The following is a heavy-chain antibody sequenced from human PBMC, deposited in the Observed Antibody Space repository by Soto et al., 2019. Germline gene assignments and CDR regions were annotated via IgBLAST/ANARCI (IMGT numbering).Heavy chain of an antibody. Sequence: GGSLRLSCAASGFTFSSYEMNWGRQAPGKGLEWVSYISSSGSTIYYADSVKGRFTISRDNAKNSLYLQMNSLRAEDTAVYYCARDHKGGYYYYGMDVWGQGTTVTAP. V-gene: IGHV3-48*03. CDR1: GFTFSSYE. CDR3: ARDHKGGYYYYGMDV. CDR2: ISSSGSTI. J-gene: IGHJ6*02.